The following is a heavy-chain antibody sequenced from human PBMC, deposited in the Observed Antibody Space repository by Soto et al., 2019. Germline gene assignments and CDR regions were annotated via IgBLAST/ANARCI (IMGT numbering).Heavy chain of an antibody. V-gene: IGHV1-69*13. J-gene: IGHJ6*02. Sequence: GASVKVSYNASGCTFSSYAISWLRQAPGQGLEWMGGIIPIFGTANYAQKFQGRVTITADESTSTAYMELSSLRSEDTAVYYCARDPRDMATILGYYGMDVWGQGTTVTVSS. D-gene: IGHD5-12*01. CDR1: GCTFSSYA. CDR3: ARDPRDMATILGYYGMDV. CDR2: IIPIFGTA.